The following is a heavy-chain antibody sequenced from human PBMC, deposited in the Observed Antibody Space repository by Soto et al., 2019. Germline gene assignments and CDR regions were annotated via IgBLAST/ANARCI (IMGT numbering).Heavy chain of an antibody. CDR2: ISGSGGST. CDR3: AKEDKIWFGELLSGGFDY. Sequence: GGSLRLSCAASGFTFSSYAMSWVRQAPGKGLEWVSAISGSGGSTYYADSVKGRFTISRDNSKNTLYLQMNSLRAEDTAVYYCAKEDKIWFGELLSGGFDYWGQGTLVTVSS. J-gene: IGHJ4*02. D-gene: IGHD3-10*01. V-gene: IGHV3-23*01. CDR1: GFTFSSYA.